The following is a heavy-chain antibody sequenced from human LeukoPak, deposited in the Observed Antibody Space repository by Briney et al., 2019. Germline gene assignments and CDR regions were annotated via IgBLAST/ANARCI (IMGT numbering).Heavy chain of an antibody. D-gene: IGHD3-22*01. Sequence: PSQTLSLTCAISGDSVSSNSAAWNWIRQSPSRGLEWLGRTYYRSKWYNDYAVSVKSRITINPDTSKNQFSLQLNSVTPEDTAVYYCARDSYYYDSSGRSWNDAFDIWGQGTMVTVSS. CDR3: ARDSYYYDSSGRSWNDAFDI. CDR1: GDSVSSNSAA. J-gene: IGHJ3*02. CDR2: TYYRSKWYN. V-gene: IGHV6-1*01.